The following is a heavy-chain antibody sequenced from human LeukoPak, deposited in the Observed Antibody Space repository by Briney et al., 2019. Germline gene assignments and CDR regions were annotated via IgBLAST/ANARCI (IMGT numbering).Heavy chain of an antibody. J-gene: IGHJ5*02. Sequence: WDTLSLPCTVWGDPNSSYYWSWTRHPRGRARECFVYIYSGGSTNYNPSLKSRVTTSVATSKNQFTLKRSSMTAADTAVYCCAGLLRESWFDPWGQGTLVTVSS. CDR1: GDPNSSYY. V-gene: IGHV4-4*08. D-gene: IGHD3-3*01. CDR2: IYSGGST. CDR3: AGLLRESWFDP.